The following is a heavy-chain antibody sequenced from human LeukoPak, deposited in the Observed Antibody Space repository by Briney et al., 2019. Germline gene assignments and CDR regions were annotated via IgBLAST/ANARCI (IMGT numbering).Heavy chain of an antibody. CDR3: ARDYYDSSALATFDY. Sequence: PGGSLRLSCEASGFTFSTYTVNWVRQAPGKGLEWVSSIASDTTYMKYADSVKGRFSVSRDNATVFLEMKSLRADDTAVYFCARDYYDSSALATFDYWGRGTLVTVSS. D-gene: IGHD3-22*01. J-gene: IGHJ4*02. V-gene: IGHV3-21*01. CDR2: IASDTTYM. CDR1: GFTFSTYT.